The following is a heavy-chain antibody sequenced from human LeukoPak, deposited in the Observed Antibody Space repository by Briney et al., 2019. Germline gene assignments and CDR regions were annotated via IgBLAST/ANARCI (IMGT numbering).Heavy chain of an antibody. CDR1: GGSISNYD. CDR3: ARVGAAMDNFDY. D-gene: IGHD5-18*01. CDR2: IYNSGST. V-gene: IGHV4-59*01. Sequence: SETLSLTCTVSGGSISNYDWSWIRQFPGKGLEWTGYIYNSGSTNYNPSLRSRVTISKDTSKNQFSLKLSSVTAADTAVYYCARVGAAMDNFDYWGQGTLVTVS. J-gene: IGHJ4*02.